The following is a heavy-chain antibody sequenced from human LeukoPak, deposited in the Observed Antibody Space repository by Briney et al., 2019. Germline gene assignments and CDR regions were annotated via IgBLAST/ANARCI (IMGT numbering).Heavy chain of an antibody. CDR1: GYTFTGYY. Sequence: ASVKVSCKASGYTFTGYYMHWVRQAPGQGLEWMGWINPNSGGTNYAQKFQGRVTMTRDTSISTAYMELSRLRSDDTAVYYCARVEDYYDSSGYSPFDYWGQGTLVTVSS. V-gene: IGHV1-2*02. CDR3: ARVEDYYDSSGYSPFDY. CDR2: INPNSGGT. J-gene: IGHJ4*02. D-gene: IGHD3-22*01.